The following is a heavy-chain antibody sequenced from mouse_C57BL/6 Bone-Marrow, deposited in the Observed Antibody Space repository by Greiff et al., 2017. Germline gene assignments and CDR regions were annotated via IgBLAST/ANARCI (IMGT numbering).Heavy chain of an antibody. Sequence: EVQLQQSGTVLARPGASVKMSCKTSGYTFTSYWMHWVKQRPGQGLEWIGAIYPGNSDTRYNQKFKGKAKLTAVTSASTAYMELSSLTNEDSAVYYCTRFYDYDYFDYWGQGTTLTVSS. CDR2: IYPGNSDT. D-gene: IGHD2-4*01. CDR1: GYTFTSYW. J-gene: IGHJ2*01. CDR3: TRFYDYDYFDY. V-gene: IGHV1-5*01.